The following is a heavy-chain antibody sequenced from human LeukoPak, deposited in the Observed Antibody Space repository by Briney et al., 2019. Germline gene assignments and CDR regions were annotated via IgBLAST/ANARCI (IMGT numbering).Heavy chain of an antibody. Sequence: ASVKVSCKASGYTFTSYGISWVRQAPGQGLEWMGWISAYNGNTNYAQKLQGRVTMTTDTSTSTAYMELRSLRSDDTAVYYCARDLSGIAVAGTYYYYGMDVWGQGTTVTVSS. CDR2: ISAYNGNT. CDR1: GYTFTSYG. D-gene: IGHD6-19*01. CDR3: ARDLSGIAVAGTYYYYGMDV. J-gene: IGHJ6*02. V-gene: IGHV1-18*01.